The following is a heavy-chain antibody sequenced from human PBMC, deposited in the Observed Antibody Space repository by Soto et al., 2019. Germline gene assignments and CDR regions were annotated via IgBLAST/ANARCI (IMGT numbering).Heavy chain of an antibody. CDR1: GFTFSSYG. D-gene: IGHD2-15*01. CDR3: AKHQRPVVVAAPSDY. CDR2: ISYDGSNK. J-gene: IGHJ4*02. V-gene: IGHV3-30*18. Sequence: QVQLVESGGGVVQPGRSLRLSCAASGFTFSSYGMHWVRQAPGKGLEWVAVISYDGSNKYYADSVKGRFTISRDNSKNTLYLQMNSLRAEDTAVYYCAKHQRPVVVAAPSDYWGQGTLVTVSS.